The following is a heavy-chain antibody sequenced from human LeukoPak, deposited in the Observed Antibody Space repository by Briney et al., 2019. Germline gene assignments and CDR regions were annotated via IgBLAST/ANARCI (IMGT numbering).Heavy chain of an antibody. V-gene: IGHV3-23*01. CDR3: AMSPGAGPPNYFDY. J-gene: IGHJ4*02. CDR2: LSGSGGST. Sequence: GGSLRLSCAASGFTFSFYTMSWVRQAPGKGREWVSGLSGSGGSTYYSDSVKGRFTISRDNSKNTLYLQIDFLTAEDTAVYYCAMSPGAGPPNYFDYLGQGTLVTVSS. CDR1: GFTFSFYT. D-gene: IGHD6-19*01.